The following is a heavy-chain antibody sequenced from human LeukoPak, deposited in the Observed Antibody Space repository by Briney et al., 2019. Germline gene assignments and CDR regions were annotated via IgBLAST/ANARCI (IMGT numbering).Heavy chain of an antibody. CDR1: GYTFTIYG. Sequence: GASVTVSFKASGYTFTIYGISWVRQAPGQGLEWMGWISAYNGNTNYAQKLQGRVTMTTDTSTSTAYMELRSLRSDDTAVYYCARVYGSGSYFPWGQGTLVTVSS. CDR2: ISAYNGNT. CDR3: ARVYGSGSYFP. J-gene: IGHJ5*02. D-gene: IGHD3-10*01. V-gene: IGHV1-18*01.